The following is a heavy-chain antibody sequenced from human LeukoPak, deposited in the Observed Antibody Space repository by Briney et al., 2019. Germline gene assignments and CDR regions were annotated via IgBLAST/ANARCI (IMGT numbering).Heavy chain of an antibody. CDR2: FDPEDGET. J-gene: IGHJ3*02. CDR1: GYTLTELS. Sequence: ASVKVSCKVSGYTLTELSMHWVRQAPGKGLEWMGGFDPEDGETIYAQKFQGRVTMTEDTSTDTAYMELSSLRSEDTAVYYCAKDRNGPKERDTKGERGLDAFDIWGQGTMVTVSS. D-gene: IGHD1-1*01. V-gene: IGHV1-24*01. CDR3: AKDRNGPKERDTKGERGLDAFDI.